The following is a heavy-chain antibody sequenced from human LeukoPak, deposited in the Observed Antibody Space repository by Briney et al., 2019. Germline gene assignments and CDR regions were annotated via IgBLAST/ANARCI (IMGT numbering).Heavy chain of an antibody. CDR2: IYYGGRT. V-gene: IGHV4-31*03. J-gene: IGHJ3*01. D-gene: IGHD5-18*01. Sequence: SQTLSLTCTVSGDSFSSGGDYWSWIRLHPGKGLEWIACIYYGGRTHYDPSLKSRVIISMDTSNNTFSLRLNSVTAADTAVYYCASGGVSGFNYRFSGTFDLWGQGTMVTVSS. CDR3: ASGGVSGFNYRFSGTFDL. CDR1: GDSFSSGGDY.